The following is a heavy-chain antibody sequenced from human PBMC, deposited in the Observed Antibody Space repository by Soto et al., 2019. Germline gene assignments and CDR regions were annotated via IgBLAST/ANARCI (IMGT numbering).Heavy chain of an antibody. CDR1: GGSISGLTYN. D-gene: IGHD4-17*01. V-gene: IGHV4-39*01. CDR2: IYYSGSP. Sequence: QLQLQESGPGLVKPSETLSLTCTVSGGSISGLTYNWGWIRQPPGQGLQWIGSIYYSGSPYYNPSLKGRLTWSVDTTKNQFSLRLTSVTAADTAVYYCARHTMTTVTTFDCWGQGALVTVSS. J-gene: IGHJ4*02. CDR3: ARHTMTTVTTFDC.